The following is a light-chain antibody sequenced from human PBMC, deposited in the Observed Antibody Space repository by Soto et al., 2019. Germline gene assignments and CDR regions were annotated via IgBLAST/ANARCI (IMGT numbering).Light chain of an antibody. CDR1: SSDVGYYNL. CDR3: CSYAGSNYV. V-gene: IGLV2-23*02. CDR2: EVS. Sequence: QSALTQPASVSGSPGQSITISCTGTSSDVGYYNLVSWYQHHPGKAPKLMIYEVSKRPSGVSNRFSGSKSGDTASLTISGLQAEDEADYYCCSYAGSNYVFGTGTKLTVL. J-gene: IGLJ1*01.